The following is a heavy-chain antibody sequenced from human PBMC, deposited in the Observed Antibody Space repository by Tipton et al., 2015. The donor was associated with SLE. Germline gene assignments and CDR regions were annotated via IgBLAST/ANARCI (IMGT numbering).Heavy chain of an antibody. CDR3: AKYTVGTMLDY. CDR1: GDSISISRYY. V-gene: IGHV4-39*07. Sequence: TLSLTCTVFGDSISISRYYWGWIRLPPGQGLEWIGSISYGGNTYYNPSLKGRVTIAGDMSKSQFSLRLRSETAADTAVYYCAKYTVGTMLDYWGPGMLVTVSS. CDR2: ISYGGNT. J-gene: IGHJ4*02. D-gene: IGHD5-12*01.